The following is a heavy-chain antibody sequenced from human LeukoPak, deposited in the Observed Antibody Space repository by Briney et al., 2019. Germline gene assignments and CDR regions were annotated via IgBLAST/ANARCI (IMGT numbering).Heavy chain of an antibody. V-gene: IGHV4-39*01. CDR3: ARHGWFGELSPSAY. CDR2: IFYSGNT. D-gene: IGHD3-10*01. J-gene: IGHJ4*02. Sequence: SETLSLTCTVSGDSVSSSIYYWAWIRQPPGKGLEWIGSIFYSGNTYYNPSLKSRVTISVDTSKNQFSLKLTSVTAADTAVYYCARHGWFGELSPSAYWGQGALVTVSS. CDR1: GDSVSSSIYY.